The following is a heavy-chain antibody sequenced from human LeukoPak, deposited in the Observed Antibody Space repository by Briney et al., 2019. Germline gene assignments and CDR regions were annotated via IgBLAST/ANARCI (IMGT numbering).Heavy chain of an antibody. Sequence: SETLSLTCTVSGGSISSYYWSWVRQPPGKGLEWIGYIYYSGSTNYNPSLKSRVTISVDTSKNQFSLKLSSVTAADTAVYYCARSGLTDYDILTGYYTNYYFDYWGQGTLVTVSS. V-gene: IGHV4-59*01. CDR3: ARSGLTDYDILTGYYTNYYFDY. J-gene: IGHJ4*02. D-gene: IGHD3-9*01. CDR1: GGSISSYY. CDR2: IYYSGST.